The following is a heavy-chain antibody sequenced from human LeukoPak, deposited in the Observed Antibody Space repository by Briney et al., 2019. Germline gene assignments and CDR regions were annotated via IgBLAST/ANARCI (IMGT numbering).Heavy chain of an antibody. J-gene: IGHJ4*02. CDR2: ISYDGSNK. CDR1: GFTFSSYG. CDR3: ARDRGYSYAHPLDY. V-gene: IGHV3-30*03. Sequence: GGSLRLSCAASGFTFSSYGMHWVRQAPGKGLEWVAVISYDGSNKYYADSVKGRFTISRDNSKNTLYLQMNSLRAEDTAVYYCARDRGYSYAHPLDYWGQGTLVTVSS. D-gene: IGHD5-18*01.